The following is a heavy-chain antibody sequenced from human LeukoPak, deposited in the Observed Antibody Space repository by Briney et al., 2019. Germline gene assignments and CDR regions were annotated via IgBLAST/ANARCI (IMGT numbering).Heavy chain of an antibody. Sequence: PGGSLRLSCVASGFTFNTHWVSWVRQAPGKGLEWVANIKEDGSKTDYVDSVKGRFTISRDNAKNSVFLQMNSLRAEDTAVYYCARGDSSGWYGDGDYWGQGTLVTVSS. V-gene: IGHV3-7*01. CDR1: GFTFNTHW. D-gene: IGHD6-19*01. J-gene: IGHJ4*02. CDR3: ARGDSSGWYGDGDY. CDR2: IKEDGSKT.